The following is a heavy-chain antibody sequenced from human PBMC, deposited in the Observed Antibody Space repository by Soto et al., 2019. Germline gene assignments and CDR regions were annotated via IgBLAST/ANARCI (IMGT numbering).Heavy chain of an antibody. CDR2: ISYDGSNK. V-gene: IGHV3-30-3*01. D-gene: IGHD7-27*01. CDR1: GFTFSSYA. Sequence: QVQLVESGGGVVQPGRSLRLSCAASGFTFSSYAMHWVRQAPGKGLEWVAVISYDGSNKYYADSVKGRITISRDNCKNALYLQMNSLRAEDTAVYYCARGPFTGDLAPFDYWGQGTLVTVSS. CDR3: ARGPFTGDLAPFDY. J-gene: IGHJ4*02.